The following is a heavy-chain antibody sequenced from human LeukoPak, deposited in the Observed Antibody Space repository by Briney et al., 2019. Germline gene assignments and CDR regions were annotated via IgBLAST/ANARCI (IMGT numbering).Heavy chain of an antibody. CDR1: GFTFSGHW. D-gene: IGHD1-14*01. CDR2: INQGGSDK. V-gene: IGHV3-7*01. Sequence: GGSLRLSCAASGFTFSGHWMSWVRQAPGKGLEWVATINQGGSDKYYVDSVKGRFTISRDNANNLLYLQMNSLRGEDTAVYYCTRDRSRAEDDWGQGTLVTVSS. J-gene: IGHJ4*02. CDR3: TRDRSRAEDD.